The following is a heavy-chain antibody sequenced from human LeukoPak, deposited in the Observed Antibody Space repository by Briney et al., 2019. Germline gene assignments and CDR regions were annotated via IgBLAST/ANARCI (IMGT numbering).Heavy chain of an antibody. CDR2: IDSTSTYI. V-gene: IGHV3-21*01. D-gene: IGHD6-25*01. Sequence: PGRSLRLSCTASGFTFGDYAMSWFRQAPGKGLEWVSSIDSTSTYIFYADSLKGRVTISRDNAKNSLILHMNSLRAEDTAVYYCVAAAGYYFDYWGQGTLVTVSS. CDR3: VAAAGYYFDY. CDR1: GFTFGDYA. J-gene: IGHJ4*02.